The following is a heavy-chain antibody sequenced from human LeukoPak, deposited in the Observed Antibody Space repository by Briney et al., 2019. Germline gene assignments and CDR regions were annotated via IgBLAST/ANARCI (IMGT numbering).Heavy chain of an antibody. Sequence: GGSLRLSCAASGFTFSSCGMHWVRQAPGKGLEWVAVIWYDGSNKYYADSVKGRFTISRDNSKNMLYLQMNSLRAEDTAVYYCARDPCGGDCYSGDYWGQGTLVTVSS. CDR2: IWYDGSNK. J-gene: IGHJ4*02. V-gene: IGHV3-33*01. CDR1: GFTFSSCG. CDR3: ARDPCGGDCYSGDY. D-gene: IGHD2-21*02.